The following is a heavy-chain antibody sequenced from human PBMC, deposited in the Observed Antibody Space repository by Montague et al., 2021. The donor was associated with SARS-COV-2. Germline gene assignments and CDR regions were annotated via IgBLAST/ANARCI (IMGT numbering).Heavy chain of an antibody. D-gene: IGHD1-14*01. CDR1: GGSIRSSDNY. V-gene: IGHV4-31*03. Sequence: TLSLTCTVSGGSIRSSDNYWSWIRQHPGKGLEWIGYIYSSGTTYYNPSLRSRVTISVDTSKKQFSLKLSSVTAADTAVYYCARGMYGVTGTTDAFDIWGQGTMVSVSS. J-gene: IGHJ3*02. CDR3: ARGMYGVTGTTDAFDI. CDR2: IYSSGTT.